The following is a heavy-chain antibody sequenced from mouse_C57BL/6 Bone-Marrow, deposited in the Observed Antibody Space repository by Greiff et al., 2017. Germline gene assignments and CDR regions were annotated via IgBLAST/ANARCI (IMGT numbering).Heavy chain of an antibody. J-gene: IGHJ1*03. Sequence: QVQLKESGPELVKPGASVKISCKASGYSFTSYYIHWVKQRPGQGLEWIGWIYPGSGNTKYNEKFKGKATLTADTSSSTAYMQLSSLTSEDSAVYYCARKGGANYYGSSYWYFDVWGTGTTVTVSS. V-gene: IGHV1-66*01. D-gene: IGHD1-1*01. CDR1: GYSFTSYY. CDR2: IYPGSGNT. CDR3: ARKGGANYYGSSYWYFDV.